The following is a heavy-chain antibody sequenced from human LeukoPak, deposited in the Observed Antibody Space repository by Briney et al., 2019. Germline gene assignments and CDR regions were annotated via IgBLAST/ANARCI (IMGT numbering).Heavy chain of an antibody. Sequence: QPGGSLRLSCAASGFTFSRYGMHWVRQAPGKGLEWVAIIWYDGSNKYYADAVQGRFTISRDNSKNSLYLQMNSLRAEDTAVYYCASGAQSDYWGQGTLVTVSS. D-gene: IGHD1-26*01. J-gene: IGHJ4*02. CDR1: GFTFSRYG. CDR3: ASGAQSDY. V-gene: IGHV3-33*03. CDR2: IWYDGSNK.